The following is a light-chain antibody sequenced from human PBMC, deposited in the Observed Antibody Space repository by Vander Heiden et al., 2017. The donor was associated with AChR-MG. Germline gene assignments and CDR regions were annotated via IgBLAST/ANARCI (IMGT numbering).Light chain of an antibody. Sequence: NFILTQPHSVSESPVTTAIISCTGSGGSVDTSYVQWYQQRPGRAPTTVIYEDKVRPSGVPARFSGSTDPSSNTAYLLISDLKTEDEAFYYCQSYDGTLLVFGGGTKLTVL. CDR2: EDK. CDR3: QSYDGTLLV. V-gene: IGLV6-57*02. CDR1: GGSVDTSY. J-gene: IGLJ3*02.